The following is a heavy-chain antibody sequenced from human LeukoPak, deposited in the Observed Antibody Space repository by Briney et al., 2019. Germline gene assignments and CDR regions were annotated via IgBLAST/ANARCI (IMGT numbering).Heavy chain of an antibody. J-gene: IGHJ4*02. D-gene: IGHD5-18*01. CDR2: VSTSNGAT. CDR3: ARVSDTSMVTPGFDS. Sequence: ASVKVSCKTSGYNFNRYTITWVRQAPGQGLEWMGWVSTSNGATNYAEKFQGRVTMTTDTVTKTAYMELRRLQSGDTAMYFCARVSDTSMVTPGFDSWGQGTLVTVSS. V-gene: IGHV1-18*01. CDR1: GYNFNRYT.